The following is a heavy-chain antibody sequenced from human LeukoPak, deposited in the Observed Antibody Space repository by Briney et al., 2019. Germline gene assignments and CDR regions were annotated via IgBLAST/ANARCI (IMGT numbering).Heavy chain of an antibody. CDR1: GFTFSSYW. V-gene: IGHV3-7*01. CDR3: AREDTASYYYYYMDV. Sequence: GGSLRLSCAASGFTFSSYWMSWVRQAPGKGLEWVANIKKDGSEKYYVDSVKGRFTISRDNSKNTLYLQMNSLRAEDTAVYYCAREDTASYYYYYMDVWGKGTTVTISS. J-gene: IGHJ6*03. CDR2: IKKDGSEK. D-gene: IGHD5-18*01.